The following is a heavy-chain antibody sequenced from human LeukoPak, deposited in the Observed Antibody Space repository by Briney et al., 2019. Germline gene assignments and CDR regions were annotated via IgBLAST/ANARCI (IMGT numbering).Heavy chain of an antibody. CDR1: GGTFSSYA. CDR3: ARAKYCSSTSCYNMYNWFDP. D-gene: IGHD2-2*02. Sequence: SVKVSCKASGGTFSSYAISWVRQAPGQGLEWMGGIIPIFGTANYAQKFQGRVTITADESTSTAHMELSSLRSEDTAVYYCARAKYCSSTSCYNMYNWFDPWGQGTLVTVSS. J-gene: IGHJ5*02. CDR2: IIPIFGTA. V-gene: IGHV1-69*13.